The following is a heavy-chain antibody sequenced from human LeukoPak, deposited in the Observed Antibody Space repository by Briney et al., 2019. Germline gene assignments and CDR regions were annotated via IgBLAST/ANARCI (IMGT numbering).Heavy chain of an antibody. Sequence: PGGSLRLSCAASGFTFSSYAMHWVRQAPGKGLEWVAVISYDGSNKYYADSVKGRFTISRDNSKNTLYLQMNSLRAEDTAVYYCARMATTYYHDSRGFYYYYMDVWGKGTTVTISS. D-gene: IGHD3-22*01. CDR1: GFTFSSYA. CDR2: ISYDGSNK. J-gene: IGHJ6*03. V-gene: IGHV3-30*04. CDR3: ARMATTYYHDSRGFYYYYMDV.